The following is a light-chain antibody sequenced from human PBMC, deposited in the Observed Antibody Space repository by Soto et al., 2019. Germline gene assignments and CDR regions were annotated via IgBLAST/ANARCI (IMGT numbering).Light chain of an antibody. CDR2: GAS. V-gene: IGKV3-20*01. CDR1: RGVTGST. Sequence: EIVLRQPPGPRFCSQGERAPPSSRPSRGVTGSTLAGYQQKPGQAPRLLIYGASSRATGIPDRFSGSGSGIDFTLTITRLEPEDFAVYYCQQYGSSPPITFGQGTRLEIK. J-gene: IGKJ5*01. CDR3: QQYGSSPPIT.